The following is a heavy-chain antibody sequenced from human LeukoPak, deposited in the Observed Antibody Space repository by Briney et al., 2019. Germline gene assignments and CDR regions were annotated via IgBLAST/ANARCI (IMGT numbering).Heavy chain of an antibody. J-gene: IGHJ4*02. CDR2: IIPIFGTT. Sequence: GASVKVSCKASGGTFNSYAISWVRQAPGQGLEWMGGIIPIFGTTNYARKFRGRVTLTADESTSTAYMELSSLRSEDTAVYYCARAPNSWRGLENWGQGTLVTVSS. D-gene: IGHD4-23*01. CDR1: GGTFNSYA. CDR3: ARAPNSWRGLEN. V-gene: IGHV1-69*13.